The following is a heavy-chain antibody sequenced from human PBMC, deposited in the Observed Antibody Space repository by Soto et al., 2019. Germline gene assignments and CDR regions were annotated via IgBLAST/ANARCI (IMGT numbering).Heavy chain of an antibody. CDR1: GFTFSSYG. J-gene: IGHJ3*02. CDR3: ARRAAAGTAYDAFDI. Sequence: PGGSLRLSCAASGFTFSSYGMHWFRQAPGKGLEWVAVIWYDGSNKYYADSVKGRFTISRDNSKNTLYLQMNSLRAEDTAVYYCARRAAAGTAYDAFDIWGQGTMVTVSS. CDR2: IWYDGSNK. D-gene: IGHD6-13*01. V-gene: IGHV3-30*19.